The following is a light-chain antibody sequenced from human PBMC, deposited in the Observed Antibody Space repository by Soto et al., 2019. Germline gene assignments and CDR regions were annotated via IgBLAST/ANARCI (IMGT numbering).Light chain of an antibody. Sequence: DIQMTQSPSTLSASVGDRVTITCRASQSSSSWLAWYQQKPGKAPKLLIYKASSLESGVPSRFSGSGSGTEFTLTISSLQTDDFATYYCQQYNSYSPWTFGQGTKVEIK. CDR3: QQYNSYSPWT. V-gene: IGKV1-5*03. J-gene: IGKJ1*01. CDR2: KAS. CDR1: QSSSSW.